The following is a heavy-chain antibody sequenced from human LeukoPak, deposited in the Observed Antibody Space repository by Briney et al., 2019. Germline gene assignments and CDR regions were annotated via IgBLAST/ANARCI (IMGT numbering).Heavy chain of an antibody. CDR1: GGSISSSSYY. CDR3: AGGRYSYGYYYFDY. D-gene: IGHD5-18*01. CDR2: IYYSGST. J-gene: IGHJ4*02. V-gene: IGHV4-61*05. Sequence: SSETLSLTCTVSGGSISSSSYYWGWIRQPPGKGLEWIGYIYYSGSTNYNPSLKSRVTISVDTSKNQFSLKLSSVTAADTAVYYCAGGRYSYGYYYFDYWGQGTLVTVSS.